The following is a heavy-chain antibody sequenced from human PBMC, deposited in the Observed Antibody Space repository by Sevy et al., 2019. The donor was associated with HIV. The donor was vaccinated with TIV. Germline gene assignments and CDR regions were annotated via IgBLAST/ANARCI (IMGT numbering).Heavy chain of an antibody. CDR1: GYSFANYW. D-gene: IGHD3-10*01. Sequence: GESLKISCKGSGYSFANYWIGWVRQMPGKGLEWMGIIYPRDSDTRYSPSFQGQVTISAVKSITTAYLQWSSLKASDTAMYYCARQPAGGEGYFDYWGQGTLVTVSS. J-gene: IGHJ4*02. V-gene: IGHV5-51*01. CDR2: IYPRDSDT. CDR3: ARQPAGGEGYFDY.